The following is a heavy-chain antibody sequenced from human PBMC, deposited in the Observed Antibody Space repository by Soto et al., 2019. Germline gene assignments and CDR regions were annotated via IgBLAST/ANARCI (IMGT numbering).Heavy chain of an antibody. CDR1: GGSISSYY. Sequence: WETLSLTCTVSGGSISSYYWSWIRQPPGKGLEWIGYMADGGSTNYNPSLESRVTISLDMPKNQFSLRLSSVTAAGTAVYYCARDRGGITVASKPLGEWFDPWGQGTLVTVSS. CDR3: ARDRGGITVASKPLGEWFDP. CDR2: MADGGST. J-gene: IGHJ5*02. V-gene: IGHV4-59*01. D-gene: IGHD3-16*01.